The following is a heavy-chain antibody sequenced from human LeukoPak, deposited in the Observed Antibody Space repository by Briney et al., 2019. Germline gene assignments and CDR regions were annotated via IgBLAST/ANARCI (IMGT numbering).Heavy chain of an antibody. D-gene: IGHD4-17*01. CDR3: AREGATVTTSVRRFGY. CDR2: ISYDGSNK. J-gene: IGHJ4*02. CDR1: GFTFSSYA. Sequence: GGSLRLSCAASGFTFSSYAMHWVRQAPGKGLEWVAVISYDGSNKYYADSVKGRFTISRDNSKNTLYLQMNSLRAEDTAVYYCAREGATVTTSVRRFGYWGQGTLVTVSS. V-gene: IGHV3-30-3*01.